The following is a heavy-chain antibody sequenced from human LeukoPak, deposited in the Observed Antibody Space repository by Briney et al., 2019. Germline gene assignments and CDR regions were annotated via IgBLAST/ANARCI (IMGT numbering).Heavy chain of an antibody. CDR3: ARRYCSGGRCYYFDD. V-gene: IGHV5-51*01. D-gene: IGHD2-15*01. J-gene: IGHJ4*02. Sequence: PGESLKISCKGSGYSFTSHWIGWVRQMPGKGLEWMGIIYPGDSDTRYSPSFQGQVTISADKSISTAYLQWSSLKASDTAMYYCARRYCSGGRCYYFDDWGQGTLVTVSS. CDR2: IYPGDSDT. CDR1: GYSFTSHW.